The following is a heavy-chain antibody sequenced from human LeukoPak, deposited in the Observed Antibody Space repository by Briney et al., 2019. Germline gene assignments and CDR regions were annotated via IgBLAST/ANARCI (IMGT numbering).Heavy chain of an antibody. V-gene: IGHV3-48*03. CDR2: ISSSSGTI. Sequence: QPGGSLRLSCAASGFTFSSYEMNWVRQAPGKGLEWVSYISSSSGTIYYADSVQGRFTVSRDNAKNSLSLQMNSLRDEDTAVYYCARDRRYYDTANAFDIWGQGTMVTVSS. CDR1: GFTFSSYE. D-gene: IGHD3-22*01. CDR3: ARDRRYYDTANAFDI. J-gene: IGHJ3*02.